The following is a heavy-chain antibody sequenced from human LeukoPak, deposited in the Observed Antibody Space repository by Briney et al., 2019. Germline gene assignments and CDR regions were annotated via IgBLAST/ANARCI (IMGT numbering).Heavy chain of an antibody. CDR1: GFTFSSYA. J-gene: IGHJ4*02. D-gene: IGHD4-17*01. CDR3: AREAGRGTYYGDYDY. V-gene: IGHV3-64*01. Sequence: GGSLRLSCAASGFTFSSYAMHWVRQAPGKGLEYVSAISSNGGSTYYANSVKGRFTISRDNSKNTLYLQMGSLRAEDMAVYYCAREAGRGTYYGDYDYWGQGTLVTVSS. CDR2: ISSNGGST.